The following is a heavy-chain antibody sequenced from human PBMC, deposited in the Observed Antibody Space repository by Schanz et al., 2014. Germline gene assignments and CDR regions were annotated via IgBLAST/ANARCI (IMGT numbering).Heavy chain of an antibody. CDR1: GFTFSDYY. V-gene: IGHV3-11*04. Sequence: QVQLVESGGGLVKPGGSLRLSCAASGFTFSDYYMSWIRQAPGKGLEWVSAISGSGSSTYYADSVKGRFTISRDNSKNTLYLQMNSLRAEDTAVYYCARDHPSSGWPAFDVWGQGTQVTVSS. J-gene: IGHJ4*02. D-gene: IGHD6-19*01. CDR3: ARDHPSSGWPAFDV. CDR2: ISGSGSST.